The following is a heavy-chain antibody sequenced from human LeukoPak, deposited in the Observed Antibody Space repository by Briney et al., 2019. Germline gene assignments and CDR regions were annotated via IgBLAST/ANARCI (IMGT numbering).Heavy chain of an antibody. CDR3: ARVYSGSDPRGVDY. J-gene: IGHJ4*02. D-gene: IGHD1-26*01. V-gene: IGHV4-59*01. CDR2: IYYSGST. CDR1: GGSISSYY. Sequence: AETLSLTCSVSGGSISSYYWSWIRQPPGKGLEWIGYIYYSGSTNYNPSLTSRVTISVDTSKNQFSLKLSSVTAADTAVYYCARVYSGSDPRGVDYWGQGTLVTVSS.